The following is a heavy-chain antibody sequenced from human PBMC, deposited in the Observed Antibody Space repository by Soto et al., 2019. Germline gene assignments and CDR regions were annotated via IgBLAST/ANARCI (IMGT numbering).Heavy chain of an antibody. CDR1: GGSITSGDYH. D-gene: IGHD2-15*01. J-gene: IGHJ5*02. V-gene: IGHV4-30-4*01. CDR3: ARELEYCATGSCYAKWGS. CDR2: VYYSGT. Sequence: QVQLQESGPGLVKPSQTLSLACTVSGGSITSGDYHWSWIRQPPGKGLEWMGYVYYSGTYYNPSPKSRVTISVETSKNQFSLTLSAVTDADTDVYYCARELEYCATGSCYAKWGSWCKVTLFAVSS.